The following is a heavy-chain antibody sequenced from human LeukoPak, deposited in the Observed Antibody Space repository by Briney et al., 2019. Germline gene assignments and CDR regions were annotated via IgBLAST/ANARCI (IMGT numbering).Heavy chain of an antibody. Sequence: SETLSLTCTVSGGSISSYYWSWIRQPPGKGLEWIGYIYYSGSTNYNPSLKSRVTISVDTSKNQFSLKLSSVTAADTAVYYCARDPVVAQLAYCGGDCYSTFDYWGQGTLVTVSS. CDR1: GGSISSYY. D-gene: IGHD2-21*02. J-gene: IGHJ4*02. V-gene: IGHV4-59*12. CDR2: IYYSGST. CDR3: ARDPVVAQLAYCGGDCYSTFDY.